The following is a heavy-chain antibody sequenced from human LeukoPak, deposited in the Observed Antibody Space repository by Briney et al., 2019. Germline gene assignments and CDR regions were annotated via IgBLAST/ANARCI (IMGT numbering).Heavy chain of an antibody. V-gene: IGHV3-23*01. Sequence: GGSLRLSCAASGFTFSSFAMSWVRQAPGEGLEWVSAMSGSGGMTYSADSVKGRFTISRDNSKDTLYLQMNSLRVEDTAICYCAKGPFFYYDASGYNYFDSWGQGTLVTVSS. CDR2: MSGSGGMT. CDR3: AKGPFFYYDASGYNYFDS. CDR1: GFTFSSFA. J-gene: IGHJ4*02. D-gene: IGHD3-22*01.